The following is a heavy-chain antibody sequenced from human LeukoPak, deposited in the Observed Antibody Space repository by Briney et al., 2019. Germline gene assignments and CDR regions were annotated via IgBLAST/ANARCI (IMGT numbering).Heavy chain of an antibody. V-gene: IGHV4-59*08. CDR3: ARHGGDYVGFDM. J-gene: IGHJ3*02. CDR1: GGSISTYY. D-gene: IGHD4-23*01. Sequence: SETLSLTCTVSGGSISTYYWSWIRQPPGKGLEWIAYVYYSGSTNPNPSLKSRVTISVDTSKNQFSLKLSSVTAADTAVYYCARHGGDYVGFDMWGQGTMVTVSS. CDR2: VYYSGST.